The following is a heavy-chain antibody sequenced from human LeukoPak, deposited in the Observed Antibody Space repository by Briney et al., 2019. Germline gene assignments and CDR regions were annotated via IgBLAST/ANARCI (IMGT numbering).Heavy chain of an antibody. CDR2: ISGSGGST. V-gene: IGHV3-23*01. Sequence: GGSLRLSCAASGFTFSSYGMSWVRQAPGKGLEWVSAISGSGGSTYYADSVKGRFTISRDNSKNTLYLQMNSLRAEDTAVYYCAKPPFYSSSWIFDYWGQGTLVTVSS. CDR1: GFTFSSYG. J-gene: IGHJ4*02. CDR3: AKPPFYSSSWIFDY. D-gene: IGHD6-13*01.